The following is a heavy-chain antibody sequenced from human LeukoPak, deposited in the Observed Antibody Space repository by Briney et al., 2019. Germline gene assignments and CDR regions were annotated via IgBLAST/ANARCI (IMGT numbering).Heavy chain of an antibody. CDR1: GFTFSSYW. D-gene: IGHD3-16*02. V-gene: IGHV3-74*01. Sequence: PGGSLRLSCVVSGFTFSSYWMHWVRQAPGEGLVWVSRINSDGSTTTYADSVKGRFTISRDNAKNTLYLQMNSLRVEDTAVYYCARGGRWRYFDYWGQGALVTVSS. CDR3: ARGGRWRYFDY. J-gene: IGHJ4*02. CDR2: INSDGSTT.